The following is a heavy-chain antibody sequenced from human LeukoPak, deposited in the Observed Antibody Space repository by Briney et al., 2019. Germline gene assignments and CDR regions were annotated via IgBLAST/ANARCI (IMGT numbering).Heavy chain of an antibody. CDR1: GGSISSSGSY. V-gene: IGHV4-39*01. J-gene: IGHJ4*02. D-gene: IGHD2-15*01. CDR2: IYYSGST. Sequence: SETLSLTCTVSGGSISSSGSYWGWIRQPPGQGLEWIGSIYYSGSTYYNPSLKSRVTISVDTSENQFSLKVTSVTAADTAVYYCARLYWSGGSCYLDSWGQGTLVTVSS. CDR3: ARLYWSGGSCYLDS.